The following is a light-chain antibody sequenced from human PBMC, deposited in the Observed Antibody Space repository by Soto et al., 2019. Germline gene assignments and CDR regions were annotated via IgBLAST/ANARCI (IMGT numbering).Light chain of an antibody. CDR2: AAS. CDR3: QQVNSYPLT. Sequence: DIQLTQSPSFLSASVGDRVTITCRASQGISSYLAWYQQKPGKAPKVLIYAASTLQSGVPSRFSGSGSWTEFTLTISSLQPEDFATYYCQQVNSYPLTFGPGTKVDIK. J-gene: IGKJ3*01. CDR1: QGISSY. V-gene: IGKV1-9*01.